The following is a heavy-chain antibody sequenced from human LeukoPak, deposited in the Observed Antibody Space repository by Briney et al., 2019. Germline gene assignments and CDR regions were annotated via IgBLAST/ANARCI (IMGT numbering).Heavy chain of an antibody. J-gene: IGHJ4*02. D-gene: IGHD5-24*01. CDR3: ARGVTRWYFDY. CDR1: GGSISSTNYY. Sequence: SETLSLTCTVSGGSISSTNYYWGWIRQPPGKGLEWIGTISYSGSTYYNPSLKSRVTISVDTSKNQFSLKLSSVTAADTAVYYCARGVTRWYFDYWGQGTLVTVSS. V-gene: IGHV4-39*07. CDR2: ISYSGST.